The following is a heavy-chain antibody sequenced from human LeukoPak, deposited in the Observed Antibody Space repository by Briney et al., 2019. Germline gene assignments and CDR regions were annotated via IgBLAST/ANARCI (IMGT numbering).Heavy chain of an antibody. Sequence: ASVKVSCEASGGTFSSYAISWVRQTPGQGLEWMGGIIPIFGTANYAQKFQGRVTMTRDTSTSTVYMELSSLRSEDTAVYYCARLYDSSGHSLDYWGQGTLVTVSS. CDR2: IIPIFGTA. V-gene: IGHV1-69*05. CDR1: GGTFSSYA. J-gene: IGHJ4*02. D-gene: IGHD3-22*01. CDR3: ARLYDSSGHSLDY.